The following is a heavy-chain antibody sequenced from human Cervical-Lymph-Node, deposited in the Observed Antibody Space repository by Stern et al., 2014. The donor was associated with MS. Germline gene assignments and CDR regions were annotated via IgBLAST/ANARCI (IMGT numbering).Heavy chain of an antibody. D-gene: IGHD1-26*01. CDR3: ARDRVEWELRYNWFDP. CDR1: GGSISSGSYY. CDR2: IYTSGST. J-gene: IGHJ5*02. V-gene: IGHV4-61*02. Sequence: QLQLQESGPGLVKPSQTLSLTCTVSGGSISSGSYYWSWIRQPAGKGLEWIGRIYTSGSTNYKPSLTIRVTLSVDKSKNQFSLKLSLVTAADTAVYYCARDRVEWELRYNWFDPWGQGTLVTVSS.